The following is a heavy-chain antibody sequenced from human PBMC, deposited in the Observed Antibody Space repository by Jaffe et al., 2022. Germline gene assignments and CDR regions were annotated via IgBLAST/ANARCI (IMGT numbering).Heavy chain of an antibody. D-gene: IGHD6-6*01. V-gene: IGHV4-34*01. Sequence: QVQLQQWGAGLLKPSETLSLTCAVYGGSFSGYYWSWIRQPPGKGLEWIGEINHSGSTNYNPSLKSRVTISVDTSKNQFSLKLSSVTAADTAVYYCARGGSSSYYYYYYMDVWGKGTTVTVSS. CDR1: GGSFSGYY. CDR2: INHSGST. J-gene: IGHJ6*03. CDR3: ARGGSSSYYYYYYMDV.